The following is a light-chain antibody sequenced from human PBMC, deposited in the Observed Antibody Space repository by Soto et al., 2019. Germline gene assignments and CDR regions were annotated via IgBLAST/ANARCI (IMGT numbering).Light chain of an antibody. Sequence: DIQLTQSPSILSASVGDRVTLTCRASQDVSDFLAWYQHPPGKAPNLLIYAGYTLQSGVPSRFSGSGSGTEFSLTITGLQPEDFVTYYCQSLNGAPTITFGQGTRLEI. CDR1: QDVSDF. J-gene: IGKJ5*01. CDR2: AGY. V-gene: IGKV1-9*01. CDR3: QSLNGAPTIT.